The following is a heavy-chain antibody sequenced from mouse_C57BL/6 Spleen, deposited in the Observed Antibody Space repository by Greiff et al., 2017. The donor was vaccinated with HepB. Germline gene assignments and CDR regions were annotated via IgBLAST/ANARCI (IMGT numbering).Heavy chain of an antibody. V-gene: IGHV1-53*01. Sequence: QVQLQQPGTELVKPGASVKLSCKASGYTFTSYWMHWVKQRPGQGLEWIGNINPSNGGTTYNEKFKSKATLTVDKSSSTAYMQLSSLTSEDSAVYFCARYYGSSAYAMDYWGQGTSVTVSS. J-gene: IGHJ4*01. CDR1: GYTFTSYW. D-gene: IGHD1-1*01. CDR2: INPSNGGT. CDR3: ARYYGSSAYAMDY.